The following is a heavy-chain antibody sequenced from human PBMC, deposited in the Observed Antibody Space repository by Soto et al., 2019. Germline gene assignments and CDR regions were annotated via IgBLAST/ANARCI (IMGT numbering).Heavy chain of an antibody. D-gene: IGHD6-6*01. CDR2: IYYSGST. Sequence: SETLSLTCTVSGGSISSYYWSWVRQPPGKGLEWIGYIYYSGSTNYNPSLKSRVTISVDTSKNQFSLKLSSVTAADTAVYYCARDSIAARLDYGMDVWGQGTTVTVSS. V-gene: IGHV4-59*01. CDR1: GGSISSYY. CDR3: ARDSIAARLDYGMDV. J-gene: IGHJ6*02.